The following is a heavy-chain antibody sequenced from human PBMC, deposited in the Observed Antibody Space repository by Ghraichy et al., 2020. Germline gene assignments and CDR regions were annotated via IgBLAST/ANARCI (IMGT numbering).Heavy chain of an antibody. V-gene: IGHV3-30*18. D-gene: IGHD6-13*01. Sequence: GESLNISCAASGFTFSSYGMHWVRQAPGKGLEWVAVISYDGSNKYYADSVKGRFTISRDNSKNTLYLQMNSLRAEDTAVYYCAKDKKRPIAAAGPTDYYFDYWGQGTLVTVSS. CDR3: AKDKKRPIAAAGPTDYYFDY. CDR2: ISYDGSNK. J-gene: IGHJ4*02. CDR1: GFTFSSYG.